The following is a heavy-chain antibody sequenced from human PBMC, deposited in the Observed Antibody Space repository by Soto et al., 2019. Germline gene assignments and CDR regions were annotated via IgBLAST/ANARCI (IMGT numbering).Heavy chain of an antibody. V-gene: IGHV3-21*01. CDR1: GFTFSSYS. CDR3: ARNGDSSGYYYYYGMDV. D-gene: IGHD3-22*01. J-gene: IGHJ6*02. Sequence: GGSLRLSCAASGFTFSSYSMNWVRQAPGKGLEWVSSISSSSSYIYYADSVKGRFTISRDNAKNSLYLQMNSLRAEDTAVYYCARNGDSSGYYYYYGMDVWGQGTTVTVSS. CDR2: ISSSSSYI.